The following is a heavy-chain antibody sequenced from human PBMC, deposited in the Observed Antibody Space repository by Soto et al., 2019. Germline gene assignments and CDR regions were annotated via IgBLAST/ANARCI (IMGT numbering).Heavy chain of an antibody. CDR2: IWYDGSNK. D-gene: IGHD3-22*01. CDR3: ASNVITMIVGAMDV. V-gene: IGHV3-33*01. J-gene: IGHJ6*02. CDR1: GFTFSSYA. Sequence: GGSLNPSCAPSGFTFSSYAMHWVRQAPGKGLEWVAVIWYDGSNKYYADSVKGRFTISRDNSKNTLYLQMNSLRAEDTAVYYCASNVITMIVGAMDVWGQGTTVTVSS.